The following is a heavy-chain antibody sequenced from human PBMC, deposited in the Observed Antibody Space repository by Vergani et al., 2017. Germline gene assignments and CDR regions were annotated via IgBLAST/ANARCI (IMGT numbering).Heavy chain of an antibody. CDR2: ISYDGSNK. Sequence: QVQLVESGGGVVQPGRSLRLSCAASGFTFSSYGMHWVRQAPGKGLEWVAVISYDGSNKYYADSVKGRFTISRDNSKNTLYLQMNSLRAEDTAVYYCARDMRWELLFTDDFDYWGQGTLVTVSS. V-gene: IGHV3-30*19. CDR3: ARDMRWELLFTDDFDY. CDR1: GFTFSSYG. J-gene: IGHJ4*02. D-gene: IGHD1-26*01.